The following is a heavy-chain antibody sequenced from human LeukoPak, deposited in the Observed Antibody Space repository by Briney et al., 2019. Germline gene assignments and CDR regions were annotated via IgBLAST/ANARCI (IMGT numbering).Heavy chain of an antibody. CDR2: IHPHGIF. Sequence: PSETLSLTCAVPGGSFYDYYCSWVRQPPGKGREWIGEIHPHGIFYYNPSLTSRVTISIDTSKTQFSLRLTSVTAADTAFYYCARGRDRSKAGDLWGQGSLVIVSS. CDR3: ARGRDRSKAGDL. J-gene: IGHJ5*02. V-gene: IGHV4-34*01. D-gene: IGHD5-24*01. CDR1: GGSFYDYY.